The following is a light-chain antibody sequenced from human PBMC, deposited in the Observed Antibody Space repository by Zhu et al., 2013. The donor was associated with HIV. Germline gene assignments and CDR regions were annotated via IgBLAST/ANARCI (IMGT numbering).Light chain of an antibody. CDR2: DNN. CDR3: GTWDTSLSAWV. CDR1: SSNIGKNY. Sequence: QSELTQPPSVSAAPGQKVTISCSGSSSNIGKNYVSWYQQLPGTAPKLLIYDNNKRPSGNPDRFSGSKSGTSATLGITGLQTGDEADYYCGTWDTSLSAWVFGGGTEADRP. V-gene: IGLV1-51*01. J-gene: IGLJ3*02.